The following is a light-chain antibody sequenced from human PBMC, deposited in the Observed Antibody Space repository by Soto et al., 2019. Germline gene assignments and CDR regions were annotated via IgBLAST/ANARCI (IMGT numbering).Light chain of an antibody. CDR3: QQANSFPRT. Sequence: DIQMTQSPSSVSASVGDRVTITCRASQAISTWLAWYQQNPGKAPKLLIYSASNFPSGVPSRFSVSGSGTDFTLTISSLQPEDFATYYCQQANSFPRTFGQGTKVEIK. V-gene: IGKV1D-12*01. CDR1: QAISTW. J-gene: IGKJ1*01. CDR2: SAS.